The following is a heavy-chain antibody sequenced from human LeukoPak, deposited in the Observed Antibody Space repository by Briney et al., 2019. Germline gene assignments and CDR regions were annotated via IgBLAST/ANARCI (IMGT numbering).Heavy chain of an antibody. J-gene: IGHJ4*02. CDR3: AGWSATRIDY. V-gene: IGHV4-4*07. CDR1: GGSISSDY. CDR2: IYSSGST. Sequence: SETLSLTCSVSGGSISSDYWRWIRQPAGKGLEWIGRIYSSGSTNYNPSLKSRVTMSVDTSKNQFSLKLSSVTAADTAVYYCAGWSATRIDYWGQGTLVTVSS. D-gene: IGHD3-3*01.